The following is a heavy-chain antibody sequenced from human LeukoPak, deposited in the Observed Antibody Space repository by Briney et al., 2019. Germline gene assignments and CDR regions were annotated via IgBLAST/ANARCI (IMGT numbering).Heavy chain of an antibody. CDR1: GFTFSSYA. CDR3: AKDLRDGWSGYYTSYYFDY. J-gene: IGHJ4*02. D-gene: IGHD3-3*01. Sequence: GSLRLSCAASGFTFSSYAMSWVRQAPGKGLEWVSAISGSGGSTYYADSVKGRFTISRDNSKNTLYLQMNSLRAEDTAVYYCAKDLRDGWSGYYTSYYFDYWGQGTLVTVSS. CDR2: ISGSGGST. V-gene: IGHV3-23*01.